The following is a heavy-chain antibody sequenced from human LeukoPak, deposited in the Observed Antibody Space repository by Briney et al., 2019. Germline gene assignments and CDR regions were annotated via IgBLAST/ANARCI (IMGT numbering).Heavy chain of an antibody. CDR3: TTDRFSSSWSDNWFDP. CDR2: IKSKTDGGTT. Sequence: GGSLRLSCAASGFTFSNAWMSWVRQAPGKGLEWVGRIKSKTDGGTTDYAAPVKGRFTISSDDSKNTLYLQMNSLKTEDTAVYYCTTDRFSSSWSDNWFDPWGQGTLVTVSS. CDR1: GFTFSNAW. J-gene: IGHJ5*02. D-gene: IGHD6-13*01. V-gene: IGHV3-15*01.